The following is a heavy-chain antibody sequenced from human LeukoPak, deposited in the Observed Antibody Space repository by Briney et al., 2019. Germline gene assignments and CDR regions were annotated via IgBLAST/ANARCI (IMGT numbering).Heavy chain of an antibody. CDR1: GYTFTGYY. D-gene: IGHD3-22*01. Sequence: ASVKVSCKTSGYTFTGYYMHWVRQAPGQGLEWMGWINPNSGGTDYAQKFQGRVTMTTDTSTSTAYMDLRSLRSDDTAVYYCARSGVGYYYDSSGYYPLDYWGQGTLVTVSS. J-gene: IGHJ4*02. V-gene: IGHV1-2*02. CDR2: INPNSGGT. CDR3: ARSGVGYYYDSSGYYPLDY.